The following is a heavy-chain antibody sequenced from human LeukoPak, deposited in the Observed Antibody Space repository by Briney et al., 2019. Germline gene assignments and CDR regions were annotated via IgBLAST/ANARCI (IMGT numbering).Heavy chain of an antibody. CDR1: GFTFTGYY. J-gene: IGHJ4*02. D-gene: IGHD3-10*01. V-gene: IGHV1-2*02. CDR3: ARHKGSGSAGDDY. CDR2: INPNSGGA. Sequence: ASVKVSCKGSGFTFTGYYIHWVRQAPGQGLEWLGWINPNSGGANYAQDFQGRVTMTRDTSPGTVYMELSSLRSDDTAVYYCARHKGSGSAGDDYWGQGTLVIVSS.